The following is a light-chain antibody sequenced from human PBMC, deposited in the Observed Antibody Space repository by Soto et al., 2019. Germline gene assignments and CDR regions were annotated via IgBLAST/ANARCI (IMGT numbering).Light chain of an antibody. J-gene: IGKJ4*01. CDR2: AAS. CDR1: QTLNNY. V-gene: IGKV1-39*01. Sequence: DIQMTQSPSSVSASVGDRVTITCRASQTLNNYLTWFQQKPGKAPKVLIYAASTLQSGVPSRFSGSGSRAEFTLTISSLQPEDFATYYCQQSFSPLLTFGGGTKVDIK. CDR3: QQSFSPLLT.